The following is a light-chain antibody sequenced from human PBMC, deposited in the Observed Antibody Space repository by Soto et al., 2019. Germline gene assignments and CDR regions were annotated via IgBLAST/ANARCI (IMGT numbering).Light chain of an antibody. CDR2: DAS. CDR1: QSISTY. Sequence: DIQMTQSPSSLSASVGDRVTITCRASQSISTYLNWHHQKPGKAPKLLIYDASSLQSGVPSRFSGSGSGTDFTLTISSLQPEDFATYYCQQGFSTLPITFGPGTKVDIK. V-gene: IGKV1-39*01. CDR3: QQGFSTLPIT. J-gene: IGKJ3*01.